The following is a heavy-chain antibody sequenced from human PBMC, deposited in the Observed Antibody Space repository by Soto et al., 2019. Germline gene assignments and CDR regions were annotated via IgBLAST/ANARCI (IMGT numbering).Heavy chain of an antibody. J-gene: IGHJ4*02. Sequence: EVQLVESGGGLVQPGGSLRLSCAASGSTFSRYAMYWVRQAPGKGLEHVSAISSNGGSTYYANSVKGRFTISRDNSKNTLYLQMGSLRAEDMAVYYCARGTDYYGSGSYSFDYWGQGTLVTVSS. V-gene: IGHV3-64*01. CDR1: GSTFSRYA. CDR2: ISSNGGST. CDR3: ARGTDYYGSGSYSFDY. D-gene: IGHD3-10*01.